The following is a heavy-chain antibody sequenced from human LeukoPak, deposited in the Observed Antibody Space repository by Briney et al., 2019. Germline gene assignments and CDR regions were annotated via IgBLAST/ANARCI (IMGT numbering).Heavy chain of an antibody. D-gene: IGHD2-21*02. Sequence: PGGSLRLSCGASGFALRNYSMSWVRQGPGKGLEWVSLMSASGRYIYYPHSVKGRFTISRDNAKNSLFLQMNALRAEDTALYYCARDPWEIAYCGDDCYKGYFDLWGQGALVTVSS. CDR2: MSASGRYI. V-gene: IGHV3-21*01. CDR3: ARDPWEIAYCGDDCYKGYFDL. J-gene: IGHJ4*02. CDR1: GFALRNYS.